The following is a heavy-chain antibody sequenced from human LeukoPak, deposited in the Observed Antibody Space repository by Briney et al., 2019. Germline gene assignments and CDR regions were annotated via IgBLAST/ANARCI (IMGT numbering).Heavy chain of an antibody. CDR3: SHYDSSAYYAFQP. J-gene: IGHJ1*01. V-gene: IGHV3-73*01. Sequence: AGGSLKLSCAASGFTFSGSAMHWVRQASGKGLEWVGRVRSKANNYATAYAASVKGRFTISRDDSKNTAYPQMDSLKTEDSAIYYCSHYDSSAYYAFQPWGQGTLVTVSS. CDR2: VRSKANNYAT. CDR1: GFTFSGSA. D-gene: IGHD3-22*01.